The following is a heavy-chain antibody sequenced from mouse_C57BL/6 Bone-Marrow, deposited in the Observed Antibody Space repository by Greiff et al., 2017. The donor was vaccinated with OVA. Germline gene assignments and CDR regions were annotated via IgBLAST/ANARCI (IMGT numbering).Heavy chain of an antibody. V-gene: IGHV5-6*01. CDR3: ARRLGPWFAY. D-gene: IGHD4-1*01. CDR2: ISSGGSYT. J-gene: IGHJ3*01. CDR1: GFTFSSYG. Sequence: EVQRVESGGDLVKPGGSLKLSCAASGFTFSSYGMSWVRQTPDKRLEWVATISSGGSYTYYPDSVKGRFTISIDNAKNTLYLQMSSLKSEDTAMYYCARRLGPWFAYWGQGTLVTVSA.